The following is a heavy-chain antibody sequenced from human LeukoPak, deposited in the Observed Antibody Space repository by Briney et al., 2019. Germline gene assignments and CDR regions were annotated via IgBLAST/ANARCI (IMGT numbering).Heavy chain of an antibody. V-gene: IGHV3-23*01. CDR1: GFTFSSYA. CDR2: ISGSGGST. CDR3: ARDVAVARPFDY. Sequence: GGSLRLSCAASGFTFSSYAMSWVRQAPGKGLEWVSAISGSGGSTYYADSVKGRFTISRDNAKNSLYLQMNSLRAEDTAVYYCARDVAVARPFDYWGQGTLVTVSS. J-gene: IGHJ4*02. D-gene: IGHD6-19*01.